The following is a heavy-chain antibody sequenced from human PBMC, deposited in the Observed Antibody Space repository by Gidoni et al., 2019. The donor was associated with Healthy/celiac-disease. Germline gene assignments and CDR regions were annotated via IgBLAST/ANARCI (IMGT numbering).Heavy chain of an antibody. CDR2: IIPIIGIA. CDR3: ASDRAGFGAFDI. Sequence: QDQLVQSGAEVKKPGSSVKVSCKASGGTFSSYAISWVRQAPGQGLEWMGRIIPIIGIAKYAQKFQGRVTITADKAKSKAYMELSSLRFEETAVYYCASDRAGFGAFDIWGQGTMVTVSS. D-gene: IGHD3-10*01. V-gene: IGHV1-69*04. J-gene: IGHJ3*02. CDR1: GGTFSSYA.